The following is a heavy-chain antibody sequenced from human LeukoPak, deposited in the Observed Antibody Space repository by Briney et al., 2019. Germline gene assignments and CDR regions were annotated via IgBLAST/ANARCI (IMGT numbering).Heavy chain of an antibody. CDR3: ARLTRSSSWYDY. V-gene: IGHV4-38-2*02. J-gene: IGHJ4*02. CDR2: IYHSGST. D-gene: IGHD6-13*01. CDR1: GYSISSGYY. Sequence: SETLSLTCTVSGYSISSGYYWGWIRQPPGQGLEWIGSIYHSGSTYYNPSLKSRVTISVDTSKNQFSLKLSSVTAADTAVYYCARLTRSSSWYDYWGQGTLVTVSS.